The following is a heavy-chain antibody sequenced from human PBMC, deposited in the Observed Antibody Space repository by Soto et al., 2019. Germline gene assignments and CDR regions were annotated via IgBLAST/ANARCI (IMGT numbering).Heavy chain of an antibody. V-gene: IGHV4-4*02. Sequence: PSETLSLTCAVSGGSISSSNWWSWVRQPPGKGPEWIGEIYHSGSTNYNPSLKSRVTISVDKSKNQFSLKLSSVTAADTAVYYCVRFWAPPYSDALTDYTDAFDYWGQGTLVTSPQ. CDR2: IYHSGST. CDR3: VRFWAPPYSDALTDYTDAFDY. J-gene: IGHJ4*02. CDR1: GGSISSSNW. D-gene: IGHD3-9*01.